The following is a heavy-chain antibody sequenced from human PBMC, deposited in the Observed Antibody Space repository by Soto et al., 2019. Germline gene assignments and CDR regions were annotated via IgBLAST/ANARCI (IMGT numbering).Heavy chain of an antibody. D-gene: IGHD2-2*01. Sequence: LRLSCADSGITLRNHNMHCLHPAPQKRLEWVSSISRSSTYIYDADSVKGRFTISRDNAKNSLHLQMNSLRAEDTAVYYCSSDRGPLGYCSSPTCPDAFDVWGRGTMVTDS. V-gene: IGHV3-21*01. J-gene: IGHJ3*01. CDR3: SSDRGPLGYCSSPTCPDAFDV. CDR2: ISRSSTYI. CDR1: GITLRNHN.